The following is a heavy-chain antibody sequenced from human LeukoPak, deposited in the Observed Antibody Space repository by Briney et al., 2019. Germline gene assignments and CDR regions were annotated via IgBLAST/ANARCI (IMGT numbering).Heavy chain of an antibody. CDR3: VRDPDALDY. CDR1: GFTFSSYS. J-gene: IGHJ4*02. Sequence: GGSLRLSCAASGFTFSSYSMNWVRQAPGKGLEWVSYIRSSSTIYYADSVKGRFTISRGNAKNSLYLQMNSLRDEDTAVYYCVRDPDALDYWGQGTLVTVSS. V-gene: IGHV3-48*02. CDR2: IRSSSTI.